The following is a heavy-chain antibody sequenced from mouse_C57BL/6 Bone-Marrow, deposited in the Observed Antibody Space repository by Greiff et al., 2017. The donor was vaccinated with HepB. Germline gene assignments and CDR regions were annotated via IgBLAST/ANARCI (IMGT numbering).Heavy chain of an antibody. V-gene: IGHV1-69*01. J-gene: IGHJ2*01. CDR3: AREGGVVAHFDY. CDR1: GYTFTSYW. CDR2: IAPSDSYT. Sequence: QVQLQQPGAELVMPGASVKLSCKASGYTFTSYWMHWVKQRPGQGLEWIGEIAPSDSYTNYNQKFKGKSTLTVDKSSSTAYMQLRSLTSEDSAVYYCAREGGVVAHFDYWGQGTTLTVSS. D-gene: IGHD1-1*01.